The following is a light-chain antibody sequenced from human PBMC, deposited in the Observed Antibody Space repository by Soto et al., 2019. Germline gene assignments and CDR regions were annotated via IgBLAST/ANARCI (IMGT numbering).Light chain of an antibody. Sequence: EIGMTQSPATLSVSPGERATLSCRASQSVRSNLAWYQQKPGQAPRLLIYGASTRATGIPARFSGSGSGTEFTLTLSSLQSEDFAIYYCQQYNDWPPLTFGGGTKVEIK. CDR1: QSVRSN. V-gene: IGKV3-15*01. J-gene: IGKJ4*01. CDR3: QQYNDWPPLT. CDR2: GAS.